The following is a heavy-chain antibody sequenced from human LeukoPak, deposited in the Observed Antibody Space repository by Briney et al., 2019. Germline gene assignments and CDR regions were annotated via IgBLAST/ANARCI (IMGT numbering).Heavy chain of an antibody. CDR1: GASINDFY. D-gene: IGHD5-12*01. CDR3: ARGGIRGYSAFDNLDF. V-gene: IGHV4-59*01. CDR2: VYYGGST. J-gene: IGHJ4*02. Sequence: SETLSLTCAVSGASINDFYWTWIRQPPGKGLEWIGYVYYGGSTNYNPSLKSRVSMSVDTSKNQFSLTQTSVTVADTAFYYCARGGIRGYSAFDNLDFWGLGTHVTVSS.